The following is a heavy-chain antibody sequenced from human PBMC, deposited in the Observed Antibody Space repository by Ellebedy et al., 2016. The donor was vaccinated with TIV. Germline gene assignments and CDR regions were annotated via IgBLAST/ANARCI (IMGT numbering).Heavy chain of an antibody. J-gene: IGHJ6*02. CDR2: IIPILGIP. V-gene: IGHV1-69*04. CDR1: GGTFSSYA. D-gene: IGHD2-15*01. CDR3: ASRGVPLGYCSGGSCLDTYYYGMDV. Sequence: AASVKVSCKASGGTFSSYAISWVRQAPGQGLEWMGRIIPILGIPNYAQKFQGRVTITADTSTSTAYLELSSLRSEDTAVYYCASRGVPLGYCSGGSCLDTYYYGMDVWGQGTTVTVSS.